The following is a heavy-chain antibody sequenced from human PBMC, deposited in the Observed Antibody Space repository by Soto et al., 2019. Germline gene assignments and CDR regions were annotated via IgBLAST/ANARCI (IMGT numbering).Heavy chain of an antibody. D-gene: IGHD2-21*02. CDR1: GGTCTNHG. J-gene: IGHJ4*02. V-gene: IGHV1-3*01. Sequence: SWAASGGTCTNHGRHCMLQAPGQRLEWMGWINAGNGNTKYSQKFQGRVTITRDTSASTAYMELSSLRSEDTAVYYCARSIVVVTALDYWGQGTLVTVSS. CDR2: INAGNGNT. CDR3: ARSIVVVTALDY.